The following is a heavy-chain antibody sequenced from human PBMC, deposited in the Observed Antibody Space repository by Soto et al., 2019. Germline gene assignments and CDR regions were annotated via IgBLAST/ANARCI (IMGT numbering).Heavy chain of an antibody. CDR1: GDTFTNYG. CDR3: ARDEGSHGFDS. J-gene: IGHJ4*02. CDR2: VSGYNGNT. D-gene: IGHD6-19*01. V-gene: IGHV1-18*01. Sequence: QVQLVQSGAEVKKPGASVKVSCKTSGDTFTNYGISWVRQAPGQGLEWMGWVSGYNGNTNYAQKLWGRVTMTTDTSTSTGYMELRTLRSDDTAVYYCARDEGSHGFDSWGQGTLVTVSS.